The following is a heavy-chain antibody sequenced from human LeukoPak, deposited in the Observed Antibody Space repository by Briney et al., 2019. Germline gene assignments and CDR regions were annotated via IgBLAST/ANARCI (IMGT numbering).Heavy chain of an antibody. CDR3: ARALYYYDSSGYPEAAYFDL. J-gene: IGHJ2*01. D-gene: IGHD3-22*01. V-gene: IGHV4-34*01. CDR1: GGSFSGYY. CDR2: INHSGST. Sequence: SETLSLTCAVYGGSFSGYYWSWIRQPPGKGLEWIGEINHSGSTNYNPSLKSRVTISVDTSKNQFSLKLSSVTAADTAVYYCARALYYYDSSGYPEAAYFDLWGRGTLVTVSS.